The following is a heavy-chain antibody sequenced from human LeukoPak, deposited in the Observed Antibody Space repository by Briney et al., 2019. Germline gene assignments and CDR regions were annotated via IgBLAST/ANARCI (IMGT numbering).Heavy chain of an antibody. CDR2: IYYSGTT. CDR1: GGSISSGGYY. CDR3: ARGWSGYGVY. D-gene: IGHD3/OR15-3a*01. V-gene: IGHV4-31*03. J-gene: IGHJ4*02. Sequence: SQTLSLTCTVSGGSISSGGYYWSWIRQHPGKGLEWIGYIYYSGTTSYNPSLKSRVTISVDTSKNQFSLKLSSVTAADTAVYYCARGWSGYGVYWGQGTLVTVSS.